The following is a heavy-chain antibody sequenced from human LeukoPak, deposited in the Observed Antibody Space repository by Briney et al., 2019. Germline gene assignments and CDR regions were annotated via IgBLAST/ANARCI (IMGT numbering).Heavy chain of an antibody. Sequence: ASVKVSCMASGYTHTCYYMDGLRQAPGQGLDWMGWINTNSGGTNYAQKLQGRPTINSDTSISTAYMELLRLRSDDTAVHSCASDVWGPSAIDYWGQGTLVTVAS. V-gene: IGHV1-2*02. J-gene: IGHJ4*02. CDR3: ASDVWGPSAIDY. CDR2: INTNSGGT. D-gene: IGHD3-16*01. CDR1: GYTHTCYY.